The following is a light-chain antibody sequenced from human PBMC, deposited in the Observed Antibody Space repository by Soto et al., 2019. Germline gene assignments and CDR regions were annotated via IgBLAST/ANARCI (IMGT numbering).Light chain of an antibody. Sequence: QSVLTQPASVSGSPGQSITISCTGTSSDVGSHNLVSWYQQYPGKAPKLMIYEVSKRPSGVSNRFSGSKSGNTASLTISGLQAEDESDYYCCSYAGSSTFFYDFGTGTKVT. CDR2: EVS. CDR1: SSDVGSHNL. J-gene: IGLJ1*01. V-gene: IGLV2-23*02. CDR3: CSYAGSSTFFYD.